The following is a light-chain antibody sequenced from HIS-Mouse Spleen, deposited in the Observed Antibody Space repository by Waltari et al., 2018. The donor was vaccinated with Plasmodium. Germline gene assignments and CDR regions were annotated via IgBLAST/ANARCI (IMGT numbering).Light chain of an antibody. CDR3: YSTDSSGNHRV. J-gene: IGLJ3*02. CDR2: EDS. Sequence: SYELTQPHSVSVSTGQTARITCFGDALPTKSAYWYQQKSGQAPVLVIYEDSKRPSGIPERFSGSSSGTMATLTISGAQVEDEADYYCYSTDSSGNHRVFGGGTKLTVL. CDR1: ALPTKS. V-gene: IGLV3-10*01.